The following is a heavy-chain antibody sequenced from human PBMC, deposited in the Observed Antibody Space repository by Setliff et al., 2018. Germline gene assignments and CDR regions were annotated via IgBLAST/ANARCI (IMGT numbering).Heavy chain of an antibody. CDR1: GFSFSNYG. Sequence: GGSLRLSCVISGFSFSNYGMTWVRQAPGKGLEWISYISTSSGTRYYADSVKGRFTISRDNANQSLYLQMNSLRAEDTAVYYCVPGIATAGKVSWGQGTLVTVSS. V-gene: IGHV3-48*01. CDR3: VPGIATAGKVS. J-gene: IGHJ5*02. CDR2: ISTSSGTR. D-gene: IGHD6-13*01.